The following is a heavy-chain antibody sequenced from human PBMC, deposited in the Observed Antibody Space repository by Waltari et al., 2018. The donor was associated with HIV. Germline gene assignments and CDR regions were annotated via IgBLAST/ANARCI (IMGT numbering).Heavy chain of an antibody. CDR3: ACGYDYVWGSYRRGWFDP. Sequence: QVQLQESGPGLVKPSETLSLTCTVSGGSISSYYWSWIRQPPGKGLEWIGYIYYSGSTNYNPSLKRRVTISLDTSKNQFSLKLSSVTAADTAVYYCACGYDYVWGSYRRGWFDPWGQGTLVTVSS. V-gene: IGHV4-59*01. CDR1: GGSISSYY. CDR2: IYYSGST. J-gene: IGHJ5*02. D-gene: IGHD3-16*02.